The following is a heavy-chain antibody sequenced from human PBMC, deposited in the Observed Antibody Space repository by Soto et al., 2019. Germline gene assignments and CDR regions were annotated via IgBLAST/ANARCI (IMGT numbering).Heavy chain of an antibody. D-gene: IGHD2-2*01. J-gene: IGHJ6*02. V-gene: IGHV3-21*01. CDR2: ISSSSSYI. CDR1: GFTFSSYS. CDR3: ARDSSPMSIVVVPAATYYYYYGIDV. Sequence: GGSLRLSCAASGFTFSSYSMNWVRQAPGKGLEWVSSISSSSSYIYYADSVKDRFTISRDNAKNSLYLQMNSLRAEDTAVYYCARDSSPMSIVVVPAATYYYYYGIDVWPQGTTVTVTS.